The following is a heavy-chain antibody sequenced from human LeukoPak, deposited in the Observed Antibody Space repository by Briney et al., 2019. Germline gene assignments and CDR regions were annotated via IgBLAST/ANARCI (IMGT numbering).Heavy chain of an antibody. CDR2: INHSGST. J-gene: IGHJ4*02. V-gene: IGHV4-34*01. CDR3: ARLNYYDSSGYYGLDY. D-gene: IGHD3-22*01. Sequence: PSETLSLTCAVYGGSFSGYYWSWIRQPPGKGLEWIGEINHSGSTNYNPSLKSRVTISVDTSKNQFSLKLSSVTAADTAVYYCARLNYYDSSGYYGLDYWGQGTLVTVSS. CDR1: GGSFSGYY.